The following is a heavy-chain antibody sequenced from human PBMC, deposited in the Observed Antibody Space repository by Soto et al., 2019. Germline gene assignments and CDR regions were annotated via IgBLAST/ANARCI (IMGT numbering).Heavy chain of an antibody. CDR3: ARESSSGNSYFDY. CDR2: IIPILGIA. D-gene: IGHD1-26*01. V-gene: IGHV1-69*04. Sequence: SVKVSCKASGGTFSSYTISWVRQAPGQGLEWMGRIIPILGIANYAQKFQGRVTISRDNSKNTLFLQMNSVRADDTAMYYCARESSSGNSYFDYWGRGTLVTVSS. J-gene: IGHJ4*02. CDR1: GGTFSSYT.